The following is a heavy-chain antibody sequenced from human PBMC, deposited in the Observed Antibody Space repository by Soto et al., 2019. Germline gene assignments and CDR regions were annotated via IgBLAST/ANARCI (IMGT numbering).Heavy chain of an antibody. Sequence: QVQLQESGPGLVKPSQTLSLTCSMSGGSINSVEYYWNWIRQYPGKVLEWIGYIYSSGRTHYNPYLKRRINISLDTSNNLLSLKPSSVTAADTAVYYCARMGLHLGELSRNWFDPWGRGTLVTVSS. CDR3: ARMGLHLGELSRNWFDP. CDR2: IYSSGRT. J-gene: IGHJ5*02. CDR1: GGSINSVEYY. V-gene: IGHV4-31*03. D-gene: IGHD3-16*02.